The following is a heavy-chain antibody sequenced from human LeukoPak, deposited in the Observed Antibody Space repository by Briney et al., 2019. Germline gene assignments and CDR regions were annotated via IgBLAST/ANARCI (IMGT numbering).Heavy chain of an antibody. CDR3: ARQSRAAGTPTEVY. J-gene: IGHJ4*02. D-gene: IGHD6-13*01. Sequence: SSETLSLTCTVSGGSISSSSYYWGWIRQPPGKGLEWIGSIYYSGSTYYNPSLKSRVTISVDTSKNQFSLKLSSVTAADTAVYYCARQSRAAGTPTEVYWGQGTLVTVSS. CDR2: IYYSGST. CDR1: GGSISSSSYY. V-gene: IGHV4-39*01.